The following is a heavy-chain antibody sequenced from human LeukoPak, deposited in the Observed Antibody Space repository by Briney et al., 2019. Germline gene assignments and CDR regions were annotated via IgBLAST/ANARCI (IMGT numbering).Heavy chain of an antibody. J-gene: IGHJ4*02. CDR3: AKDIKAVGSNFDY. V-gene: IGHV3-9*01. CDR2: ISWNSGSI. D-gene: IGHD5/OR15-5a*01. Sequence: PGRSLRLSCAASGFTFDDYAMHWVRQAPGKGLEWVSGISWNSGSIGYADSVKGRFTISRDNAKNSLYLQMNSLRAEDTALYYCAKDIKAVGSNFDYWGQGTLVTVPS. CDR1: GFTFDDYA.